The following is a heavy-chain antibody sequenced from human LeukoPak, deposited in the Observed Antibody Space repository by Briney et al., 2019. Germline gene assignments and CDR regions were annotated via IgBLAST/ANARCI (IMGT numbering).Heavy chain of an antibody. CDR2: IIPVFGTT. J-gene: IGHJ6*03. Sequence: ASVKVSCKASGGTFSSYAVSWVRLTPGQGLEWLGGIIPVFGTTTYAQKFQAKVTMTADKSTNTAYLEISSLTSDDTAVYYCARGGEELRYFDWLSHYYYNMDVWGKGTTVTISS. D-gene: IGHD3-9*01. CDR1: GGTFSSYA. CDR3: ARGGEELRYFDWLSHYYYNMDV. V-gene: IGHV1-69*06.